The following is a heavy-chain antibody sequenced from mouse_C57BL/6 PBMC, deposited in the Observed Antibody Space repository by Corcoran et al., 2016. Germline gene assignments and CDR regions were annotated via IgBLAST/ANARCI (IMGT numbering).Heavy chain of an antibody. CDR3: APLWGFAY. D-gene: IGHD1-1*02. V-gene: IGHV9-3*01. Sequence: QIQLVQSGPELKKPGETVKISCKASGYTFTTYGMSWVKQAPGKGLKWMGWINTYSGVPTYADDVKGRFAFSLETSASTAYLQINNLKNEDTATYFCAPLWGFAYWGQGTLVTVSS. CDR1: GYTFTTYG. J-gene: IGHJ3*01. CDR2: INTYSGVP.